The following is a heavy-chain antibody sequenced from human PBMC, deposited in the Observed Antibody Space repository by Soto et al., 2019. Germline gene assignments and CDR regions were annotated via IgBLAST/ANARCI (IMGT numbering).Heavy chain of an antibody. V-gene: IGHV3-23*01. CDR1: GFTFSSYA. CDR2: IIGRGGST. CDR3: AKWAVGFDY. Sequence: EVLLLESGGGLVQPGGSLRLSCAASGFTFSSYAMSWVRQAPGKGLEWVSPIIGRGGSTYYADSVKGRFTISRDNSKNTLYLQMNSLRAEDTAIYYCAKWAVGFDYWGQGTLVTVSS. J-gene: IGHJ4*02.